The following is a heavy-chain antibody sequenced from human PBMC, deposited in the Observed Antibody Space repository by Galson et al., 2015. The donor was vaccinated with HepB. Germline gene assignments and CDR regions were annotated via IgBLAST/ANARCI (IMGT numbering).Heavy chain of an antibody. D-gene: IGHD3-10*01. J-gene: IGHJ3*02. CDR3: AKDYLVDYYGSGTLWAFHM. CDR1: GFTFSSYA. V-gene: IGHV3-30*04. Sequence: LRLSCAASGFTFSSYAMHWVRQAPGKGLEWVTVMSYDGSNKYYADSVKGRFTISRHNSKNTLYLQMNSLRDEDTAIYYCAKDYLVDYYGSGTLWAFHMWGQGTVVTVSP. CDR2: MSYDGSNK.